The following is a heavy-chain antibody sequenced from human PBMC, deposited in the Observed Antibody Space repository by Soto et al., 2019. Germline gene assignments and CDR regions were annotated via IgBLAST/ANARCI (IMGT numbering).Heavy chain of an antibody. CDR3: ARDHRTQYDSKGYYGMDV. Sequence: SVKVSCKASGYTFTSYGISWVRQAPGQGLEWMGWISAYNGNTNYAQKLQGRVTMTTDTSTSTVYMELSSLRSEDTAVYYCARDHRTQYDSKGYYGMDVWGQGTLVTAP. V-gene: IGHV1-18*01. J-gene: IGHJ6*02. CDR2: ISAYNGNT. CDR1: GYTFTSYG. D-gene: IGHD3-3*01.